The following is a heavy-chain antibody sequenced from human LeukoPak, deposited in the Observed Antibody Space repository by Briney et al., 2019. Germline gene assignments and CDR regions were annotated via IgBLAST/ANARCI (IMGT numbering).Heavy chain of an antibody. Sequence: ASVKVSCKASGSSFTGYNMHWMRQAPGQGLEWMGWINPSSGGTDYAQKFQGRVTMTRDTSLSTAYMELSRLRSDDTAVYYCTRATSVVVPAADHYYYGIDVWGQGTTVTVSS. CDR1: GSSFTGYN. CDR2: INPSSGGT. V-gene: IGHV1-2*02. J-gene: IGHJ6*02. D-gene: IGHD2-2*01. CDR3: TRATSVVVPAADHYYYGIDV.